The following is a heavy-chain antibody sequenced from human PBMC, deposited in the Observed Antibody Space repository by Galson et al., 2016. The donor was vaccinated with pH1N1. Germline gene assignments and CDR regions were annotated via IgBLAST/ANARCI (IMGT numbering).Heavy chain of an antibody. V-gene: IGHV3-30*04. J-gene: IGHJ2*01. CDR3: ARDRFLDNWYFDL. D-gene: IGHD3/OR15-3a*01. Sequence: SLRLSCAASGFTFSNYAIHWVRQAPGEGLEWVAVISFDGRNEYYADSVKGRFTIYRDNSKNTMYLQMNSLRAEDTAVYYCARDRFLDNWYFDLWGRGTLVTVSS. CDR1: GFTFSNYA. CDR2: ISFDGRNE.